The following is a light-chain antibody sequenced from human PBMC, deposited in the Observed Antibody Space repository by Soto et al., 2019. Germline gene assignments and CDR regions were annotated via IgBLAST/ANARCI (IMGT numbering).Light chain of an antibody. CDR3: KQSET. CDR2: GAS. Sequence: ESVLTQSPGTLSLSPGERATLSCRASQSVSSSYLAWYQQKPGQAPRLLIYGASSRATGIPDRFSGSGSGTDFTLTISRLEPEDFAVYYCKQSETFGPGTKVDIK. V-gene: IGKV3-20*01. CDR1: QSVSSSY. J-gene: IGKJ3*01.